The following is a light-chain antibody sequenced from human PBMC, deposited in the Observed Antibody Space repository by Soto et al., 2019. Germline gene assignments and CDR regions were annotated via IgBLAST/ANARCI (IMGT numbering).Light chain of an antibody. CDR3: QQLNTYPFI. CDR2: AAS. Sequence: DIQLTQSPSFLSASVGDRVTITCRASQGIDTYLAWYQQKPGKAPKLLIYAASFLQSGVPSRFSGSGSGTEFTLTISSLQPEDFAAYHCQQLNTYPFIFGQGTRLEIK. V-gene: IGKV1-9*01. CDR1: QGIDTY. J-gene: IGKJ5*01.